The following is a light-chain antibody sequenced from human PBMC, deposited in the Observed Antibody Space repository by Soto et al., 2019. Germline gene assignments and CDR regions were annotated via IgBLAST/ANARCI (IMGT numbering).Light chain of an antibody. J-gene: IGKJ4*01. CDR1: QAISNS. V-gene: IGKV1-27*01. Sequence: DIQVTQSPSSLSASVGDRVTITCRASQAISNSLAWYQQKPGKVPKLLIYAASTLRSGVPSRFSGSGSGTDFTLTISGLQPEEGANYYCQKYNSAPLTFGGGT. CDR2: AAS. CDR3: QKYNSAPLT.